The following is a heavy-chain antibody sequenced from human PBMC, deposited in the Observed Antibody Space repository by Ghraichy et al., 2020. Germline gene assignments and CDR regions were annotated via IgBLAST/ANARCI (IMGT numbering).Heavy chain of an antibody. D-gene: IGHD5-18*01. CDR1: GFTFSTYA. Sequence: LPLTCAASGFTFSTYALSWVRQAPGKGLEWVSAISASGANTYYVDSVQGRFTVSRDNSMNTRYLHMNSLTAEETAVYYCAKPGDRGYRYGWDYYYRDVWGKGTTVTVSS. CDR3: AKPGDRGYRYGWDYYYRDV. J-gene: IGHJ6*03. CDR2: ISASGANT. V-gene: IGHV3-23*01.